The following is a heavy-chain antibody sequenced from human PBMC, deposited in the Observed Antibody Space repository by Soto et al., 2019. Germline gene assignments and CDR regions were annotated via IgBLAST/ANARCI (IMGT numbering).Heavy chain of an antibody. Sequence: SETLSLTCAVYGGSFSGYYWSWIRQPPGKGLEWIGEINHSGSTNYNPSLKSRVTISVDTSKNQFSLKLSSVTAADTAVYYCARVGGYCSSTSCFYYYYYMDVWGKGTTVTVSS. J-gene: IGHJ6*03. CDR1: GGSFSGYY. CDR2: INHSGST. CDR3: ARVGGYCSSTSCFYYYYYMDV. V-gene: IGHV4-34*01. D-gene: IGHD2-2*01.